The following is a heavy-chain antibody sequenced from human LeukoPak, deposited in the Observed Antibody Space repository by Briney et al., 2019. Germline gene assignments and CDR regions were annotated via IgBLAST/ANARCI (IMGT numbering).Heavy chain of an antibody. CDR2: ISSSSSYI. J-gene: IGHJ4*02. D-gene: IGHD3-3*01. CDR3: ASGVYDFLSGYYREVDY. CDR1: GGSFSGYY. V-gene: IGHV3-21*01. Sequence: PSETLSLTCAVYGGSFSGYYWSWIRQAQGKGLEWVSSISSSSSYIYYAGSVKGRFTISRDNAKNSLYLQMNSLRAEDTAVYYCASGVYDFLSGYYREVDYWGQGTLVTVSS.